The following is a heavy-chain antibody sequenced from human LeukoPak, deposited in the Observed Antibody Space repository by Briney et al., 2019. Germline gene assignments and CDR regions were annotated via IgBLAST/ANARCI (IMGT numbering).Heavy chain of an antibody. D-gene: IGHD2-2*01. J-gene: IGHJ4*02. CDR3: GKRDSCY. CDR2: ISDTGGST. Sequence: GGSLRLSCAASGLTFTSYVMSWVRQAPGKGLESISSISDTGGSTYYADSVKGRFTISRDNSNNTLYLQMTTLSAEDTAVYYCGKRDSCYWGQGALVT. V-gene: IGHV3-23*01. CDR1: GLTFTSYV.